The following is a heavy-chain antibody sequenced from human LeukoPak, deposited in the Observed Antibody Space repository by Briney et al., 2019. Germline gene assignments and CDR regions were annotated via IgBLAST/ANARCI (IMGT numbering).Heavy chain of an antibody. CDR1: GGSIRSYY. Sequence: SETLSLTCTVSGGSIRSYYWSWIRQPPGKGLEWIGYIHYSGSTNYNPSLKSRVTISVDTSKNQFSLKLSSVTAADTAVYYCARHDRFWSAYPLGYFDYWGQGTLVTVSS. CDR2: IHYSGST. D-gene: IGHD3-3*01. V-gene: IGHV4-59*08. CDR3: ARHDRFWSAYPLGYFDY. J-gene: IGHJ4*02.